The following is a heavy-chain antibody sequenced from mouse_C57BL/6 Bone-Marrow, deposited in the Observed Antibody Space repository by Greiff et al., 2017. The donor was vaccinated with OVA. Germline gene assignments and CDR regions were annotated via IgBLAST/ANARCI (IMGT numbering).Heavy chain of an antibody. CDR1: GYTFTSYT. J-gene: IGHJ3*01. D-gene: IGHD4-1*01. V-gene: IGHV1-4*01. CDR2: INPSSGYT. Sequence: VQVVESGAELARPGASVKMSCKASGYTFTSYTMHWVKQRPGQGLEWIGYINPSSGYTKYNQKFKDKATLTADKSSSTAYMQLSSLTSADSAVYYCALNWAWFAYWGQGTLVTVSA. CDR3: ALNWAWFAY.